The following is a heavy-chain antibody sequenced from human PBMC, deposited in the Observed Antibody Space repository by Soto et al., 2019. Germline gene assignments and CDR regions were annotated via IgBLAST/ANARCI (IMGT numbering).Heavy chain of an antibody. CDR3: ARDYGYSYANYYYYGMDV. V-gene: IGHV4-59*01. Sequence: PGGSLRLSCAASGFTFSSYAMSWVRQAPGKGLEWIGYIYYSGSTNYNPSLKSRVTISVDTSKNQFSLKLSSVTAADTAVYYCARDYGYSYANYYYYGMDVWGQGTTVPVYS. J-gene: IGHJ6*02. CDR1: GFTFSSYA. CDR2: IYYSGST. D-gene: IGHD5-18*01.